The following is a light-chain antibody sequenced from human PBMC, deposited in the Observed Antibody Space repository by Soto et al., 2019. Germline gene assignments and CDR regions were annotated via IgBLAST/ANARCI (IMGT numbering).Light chain of an antibody. CDR2: GVS. V-gene: IGKV1-9*01. CDR1: QGISSY. Sequence: DIQLTQSPSFLSASVGDRVTITCRASQGISSYLAWYQQKPGNAPRLLIYGVSTLQSGVPSRFSGSGSGTEFTLTISSLQPEDFATYYCQQLNSYPLTFGGGTKVEIK. J-gene: IGKJ4*01. CDR3: QQLNSYPLT.